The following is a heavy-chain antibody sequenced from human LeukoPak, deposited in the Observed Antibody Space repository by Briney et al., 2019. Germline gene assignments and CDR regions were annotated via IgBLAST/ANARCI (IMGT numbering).Heavy chain of an antibody. J-gene: IGHJ4*02. CDR3: AREAYGSGTYYNVEFDY. V-gene: IGHV3-30*03. Sequence: PGGSLRLSCAASGFSFSSYWMSWVRQAPGKGLEWVAVISYDGNNKYYADSVKGRFTISRDNSKNTLFLQMNSLRADDTAVYYCAREAYGSGTYYNVEFDYWGQGTLVTVSS. CDR2: ISYDGNNK. CDR1: GFSFSSYW. D-gene: IGHD3-10*01.